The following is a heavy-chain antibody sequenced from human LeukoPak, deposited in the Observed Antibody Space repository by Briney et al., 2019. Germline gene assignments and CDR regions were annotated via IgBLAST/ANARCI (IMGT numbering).Heavy chain of an antibody. Sequence: PGGSLRLSCAASGFIIGTYGMHWVRQAPGKGLDWAAVIWYDGSSQYYADSVKGRFTISRDNSKNTLYLQMNSLRAEDTAVYYCAREFGELYIDYWGQGTLVTVSS. J-gene: IGHJ4*02. CDR3: AREFGELYIDY. V-gene: IGHV3-33*01. CDR2: IWYDGSSQ. CDR1: GFIIGTYG. D-gene: IGHD3-10*01.